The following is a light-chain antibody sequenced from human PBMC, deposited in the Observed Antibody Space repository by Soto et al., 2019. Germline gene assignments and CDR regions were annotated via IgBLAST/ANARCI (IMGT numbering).Light chain of an antibody. J-gene: IGKJ1*01. CDR1: QSISSY. CDR2: AAS. V-gene: IGKV1-39*01. Sequence: DIQITQSPSSLSASVGDRVTITCLASQSISSYLNWYQQKPGKAPKLLIYAASSLQSGVPSRFSGSGSGTDFTLTISSLQPEDFATYYCQQSYSTPWTCGQGTKVDIK. CDR3: QQSYSTPWT.